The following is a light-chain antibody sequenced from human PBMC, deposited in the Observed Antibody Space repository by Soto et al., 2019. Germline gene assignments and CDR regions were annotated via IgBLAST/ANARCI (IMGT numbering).Light chain of an antibody. V-gene: IGKV2-30*01. Sequence: DVVMTQSPLSLPVTLGQPASISCRSSQSLVYSDGNTYLSWFHQRPGQSPRRLIYKVSTRDTGVPVRFTGSGSGTDFTLKISRVEAEDVGVYYCMQNIYWPFTFGPGNKVDFK. CDR2: KVS. J-gene: IGKJ3*01. CDR1: QSLVYSDGNTY. CDR3: MQNIYWPFT.